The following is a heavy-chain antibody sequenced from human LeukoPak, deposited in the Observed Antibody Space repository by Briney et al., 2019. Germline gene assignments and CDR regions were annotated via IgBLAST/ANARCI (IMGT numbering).Heavy chain of an antibody. D-gene: IGHD2-8*01. J-gene: IGHJ5*02. CDR3: AREGGVVLMVYAPNTGWFDP. CDR2: IIPIFGTA. Sequence: SVKVSCKASGGTFSSYAISWVRQAPGQGLEWMGGIIPIFGTANYAQKFQGRVTITADESTSTAYMELSSLRSEDTAVYYCAREGGVVLMVYAPNTGWFDPWGRGTLVTVSS. CDR1: GGTFSSYA. V-gene: IGHV1-69*01.